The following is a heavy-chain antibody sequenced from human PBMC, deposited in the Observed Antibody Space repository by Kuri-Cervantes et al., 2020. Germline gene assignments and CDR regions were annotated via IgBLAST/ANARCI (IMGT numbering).Heavy chain of an antibody. J-gene: IGHJ4*02. V-gene: IGHV1-18*04. D-gene: IGHD3-22*01. CDR2: ISAYNGNT. Sequence: ASVKVSCKASGYTFIGYYIHWVRQAPGQGLEWMGWISAYNGNTKYAQKLQGRVTMTTDTSTSTAYMELRSLRSDDTAVYYCARDYYDSSGSSFDYWGQGTLVTVSS. CDR3: ARDYYDSSGSSFDY. CDR1: GYTFIGYY.